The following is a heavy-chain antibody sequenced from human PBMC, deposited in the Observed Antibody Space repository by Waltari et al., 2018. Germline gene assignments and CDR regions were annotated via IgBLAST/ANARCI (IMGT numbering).Heavy chain of an antibody. Sequence: QVQLVQTGAEVLRPGAAVKVSCQASGYTFINYEINWVRQAAGQGLEWMGWVNPNSGTTAYAQKFQGRISLTWDTFTRTAYMELSNLRSDDTAVFYCARGRDVFANFDYNWFDPWGQGTLVTDSS. CDR2: VNPNSGTT. V-gene: IGHV1-8*02. CDR1: GYTFINYE. J-gene: IGHJ5*02. CDR3: ARGRDVFANFDYNWFDP. D-gene: IGHD3-3*01.